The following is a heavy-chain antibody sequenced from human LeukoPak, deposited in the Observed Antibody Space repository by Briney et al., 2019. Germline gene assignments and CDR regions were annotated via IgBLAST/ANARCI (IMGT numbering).Heavy chain of an antibody. CDR3: ARDNAGGYCTSSSCYEKNNWFDP. J-gene: IGHJ5*02. CDR1: GYTFNNYG. CDR2: INTYNGNT. D-gene: IGHD2-2*01. Sequence: ASVKVSCKASGYTFNNYGISWVRQAPGQGLEWMGWINTYNGNTNYAQKLQGRVTMTTDTSTSTAYMELRSLTSDDAAGYYCARDNAGGYCTSSSCYEKNNWFDPWGQGTLVTVSS. V-gene: IGHV1-18*01.